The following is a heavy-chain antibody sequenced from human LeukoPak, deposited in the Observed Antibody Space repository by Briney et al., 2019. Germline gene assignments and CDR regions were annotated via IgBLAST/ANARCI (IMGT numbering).Heavy chain of an antibody. Sequence: SETLSLTCTVSVGSIRGYYWTWIRQPAGKGLEWIGRIYSSGTAYYNPSLESRVTISLDTSRNQFSLRMTSMTAADTADYYCARGTDMTSVAAYYSFTHWGQGILVSVSS. V-gene: IGHV4-4*07. J-gene: IGHJ4*02. D-gene: IGHD4-11*01. CDR3: ARGTDMTSVAAYYSFTH. CDR2: IYSSGTA. CDR1: VGSIRGYY.